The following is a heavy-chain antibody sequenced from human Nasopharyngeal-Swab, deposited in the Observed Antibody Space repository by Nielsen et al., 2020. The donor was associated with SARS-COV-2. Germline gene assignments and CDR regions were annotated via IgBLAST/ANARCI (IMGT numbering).Heavy chain of an antibody. CDR2: INHSGST. Sequence: WIRQPPGKGLEWIGEINHSGSTNYNPSLKSRVTISVDTSKNQLSLKLSSVTAADTAAYYCARVVTWGYSYGYGGTHVAHGIYFDYWGQGTLVTVSS. D-gene: IGHD5-18*01. J-gene: IGHJ4*02. CDR3: ARVVTWGYSYGYGGTHVAHGIYFDY. V-gene: IGHV4-34*01.